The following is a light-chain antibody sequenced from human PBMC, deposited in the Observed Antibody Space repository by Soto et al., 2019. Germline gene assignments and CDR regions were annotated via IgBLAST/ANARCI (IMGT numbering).Light chain of an antibody. J-gene: IGKJ4*01. Sequence: DIVMTQCPLSLPVTPGEPASISCRCSQSLLHSNGYNYLDWYLQKPGQSPQLLIYLGSNRASGVPDRFSGSGSGTDFSLKISRVEAEDVGVYYCMQALQTPLTFGGGTKVDIK. V-gene: IGKV2-28*01. CDR3: MQALQTPLT. CDR1: QSLLHSNGYNY. CDR2: LGS.